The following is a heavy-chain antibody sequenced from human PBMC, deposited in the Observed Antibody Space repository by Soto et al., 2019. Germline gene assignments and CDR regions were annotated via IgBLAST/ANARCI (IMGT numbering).Heavy chain of an antibody. J-gene: IGHJ6*02. CDR3: AGAKTSCGMEV. V-gene: IGHV1-8*01. Sequence: QVQLVQSGAEVKKPGASVKVSCKASGYTFTSYDINWVRQATGQGLEWMGWMNTNSGNTGYAQKFQGRVTMTRNTSRSTAYMELSSLRSEETAVYYGAGAKTSCGMEVWGQGTTVTVSS. CDR1: GYTFTSYD. CDR2: MNTNSGNT.